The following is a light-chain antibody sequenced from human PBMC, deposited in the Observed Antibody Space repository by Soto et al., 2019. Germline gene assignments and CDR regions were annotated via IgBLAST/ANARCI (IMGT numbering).Light chain of an antibody. V-gene: IGKV3-20*01. J-gene: IGKJ1*01. CDR1: QSVSSNY. CDR2: GAS. CDR3: QQYGSSYPWT. Sequence: EIVLTQSPGTLSLSPGERATLSRRASQSVSSNYLAWYQQKPGQAPRLLIYGASSRATGIPDRFSSSGSGTDFTLTIRRLEPEDFAVYYCQQYGSSYPWTFGQGTKVDIK.